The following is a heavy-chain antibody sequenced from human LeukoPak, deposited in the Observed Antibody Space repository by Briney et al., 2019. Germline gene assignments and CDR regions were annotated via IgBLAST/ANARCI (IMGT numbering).Heavy chain of an antibody. CDR3: ARTPYYGGNIHFDY. D-gene: IGHD2-21*01. V-gene: IGHV4-61*02. CDR1: GGSISSGSYY. J-gene: IGHJ4*02. CDR2: IYTSGST. Sequence: SETLSLTCTVSGGSISSGSYYWSWIRQPAGKGLEWIGRIYTSGSTNYNPSLKSRVTISVDTSKNQFSPKLSSVTAADTAVYYCARTPYYGGNIHFDYWGQGTLVTVSS.